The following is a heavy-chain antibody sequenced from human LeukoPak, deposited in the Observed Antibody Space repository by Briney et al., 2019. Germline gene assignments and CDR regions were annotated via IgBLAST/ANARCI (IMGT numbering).Heavy chain of an antibody. D-gene: IGHD6-19*01. CDR3: ARDRWLVNYYYGMDV. V-gene: IGHV3-13*01. J-gene: IGHJ6*02. Sequence: PGGSLRLSCAASGFTFSSYDMHWVRQATGKGLEWVSTIGTAGDTYYPGSVKGRFTISRENAKNSLYLQMNSLRAGDTAVYYCARDRWLVNYYYGMDVWGQGTTVTVSS. CDR1: GFTFSSYD. CDR2: IGTAGDT.